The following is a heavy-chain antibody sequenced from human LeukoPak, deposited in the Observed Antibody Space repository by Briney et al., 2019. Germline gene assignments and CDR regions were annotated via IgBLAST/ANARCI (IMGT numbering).Heavy chain of an antibody. V-gene: IGHV3-48*03. CDR1: GFTFSSYE. CDR3: AIRKSGNAIDY. D-gene: IGHD5-12*01. J-gene: IGHJ4*02. Sequence: PGGSLRLSCAASGFTFSSYEMNWVRQAPGKGLEWVSYISSSGSTIYYADSVKGRFTISRDNSKNTLYLLMNSLRAEDTAVYYCAIRKSGNAIDYWGQGTLVTVSS. CDR2: ISSSGSTI.